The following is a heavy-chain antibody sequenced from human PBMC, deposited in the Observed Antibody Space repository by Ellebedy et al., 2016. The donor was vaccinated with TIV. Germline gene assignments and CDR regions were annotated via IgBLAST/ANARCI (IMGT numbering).Heavy chain of an antibody. CDR2: ISGSGGST. CDR3: ASSSSFSTFDY. Sequence: GGSLRLXCAASGFTFSSYAMSWVRQAPGKGLEWVSAISGSGGSTYYADSVKGRSTISRDNSKNTLYLQMNSLRAEDTAVYYCASSSSFSTFDYWGQGTLVTVSS. CDR1: GFTFSSYA. D-gene: IGHD6-13*01. J-gene: IGHJ4*02. V-gene: IGHV3-23*01.